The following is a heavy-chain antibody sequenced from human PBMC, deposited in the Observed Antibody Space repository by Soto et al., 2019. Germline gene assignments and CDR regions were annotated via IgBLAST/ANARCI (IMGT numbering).Heavy chain of an antibody. CDR2: ISRTTV. J-gene: IGHJ6*02. Sequence: PGGSLRLSCAASGFTFSDYYMNWIRQAPGKGLEWAAYISRTTVYYADSVKGRFTISWDNAKNSLFLQMNSLTAEDSAVYFCARDHSSSSTRYYGMGVWGQGTTVTVS. CDR3: ARDHSSSSTRYYGMGV. CDR1: GFTFSDYY. V-gene: IGHV3-11*01. D-gene: IGHD6-6*01.